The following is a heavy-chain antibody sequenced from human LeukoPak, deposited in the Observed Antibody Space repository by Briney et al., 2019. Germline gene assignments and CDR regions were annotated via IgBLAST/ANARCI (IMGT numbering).Heavy chain of an antibody. Sequence: SETLSLTCAVFGGSISSYYWSWIRQPAGKGLEWIGSIYYSGSTFYNPSLKSRVTMSVDTSKYRLSLKVSSVTAADTAVYFCARHRAGAGKYFDYWGQGTLVTVSS. J-gene: IGHJ4*02. D-gene: IGHD1-26*01. V-gene: IGHV4-59*04. CDR3: ARHRAGAGKYFDY. CDR2: IYYSGST. CDR1: GGSISSYY.